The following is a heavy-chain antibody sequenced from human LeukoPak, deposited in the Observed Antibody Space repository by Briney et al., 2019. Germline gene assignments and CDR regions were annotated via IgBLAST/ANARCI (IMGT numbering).Heavy chain of an antibody. Sequence: PSETLSLTCTVSGGSISSSSYYWGWIHQPPGKGLEWIGSIYYSGSTYYNPSLKSRVTISVDTSKNQFSLKLSSVTAADTAVYYCARHLGTTYYYDSSGYYFGGWGQGTLVTVSS. CDR1: GGSISSSSYY. CDR3: ARHLGTTYYYDSSGYYFGG. V-gene: IGHV4-39*01. CDR2: IYYSGST. J-gene: IGHJ4*02. D-gene: IGHD3-22*01.